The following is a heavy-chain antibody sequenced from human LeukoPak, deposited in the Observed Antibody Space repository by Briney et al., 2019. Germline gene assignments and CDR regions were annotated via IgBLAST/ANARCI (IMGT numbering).Heavy chain of an antibody. D-gene: IGHD2-2*01. CDR3: ARCSSTSCRDYFDY. Sequence: GGSLRLSCAASGFTFSSYGMHWVRQAPGKGLEWVAVIWYDGSNKYYADSVKGRFTTSRDNSKNTLYLQMNSLRAEDTAVYYCARCSSTSCRDYFDYWGQGTLVTVSS. CDR2: IWYDGSNK. V-gene: IGHV3-33*01. J-gene: IGHJ4*02. CDR1: GFTFSSYG.